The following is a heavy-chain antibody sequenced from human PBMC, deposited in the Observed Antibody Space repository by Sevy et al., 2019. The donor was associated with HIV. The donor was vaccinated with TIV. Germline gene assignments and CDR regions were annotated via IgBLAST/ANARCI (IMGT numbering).Heavy chain of an antibody. V-gene: IGHV3-30-3*01. Sequence: GESLKISCAASGFSFSSYAMHWVRQAPGKGLEWVAVISYDGTNKYYADSEKGRFTISRDNSKNTLYLQMNSLTAEDTAVFYCARGGLRLGGVIGDYYGMDVWGQGTTVTVSS. CDR2: ISYDGTNK. CDR1: GFSFSSYA. D-gene: IGHD3-16*02. CDR3: ARGGLRLGGVIGDYYGMDV. J-gene: IGHJ6*02.